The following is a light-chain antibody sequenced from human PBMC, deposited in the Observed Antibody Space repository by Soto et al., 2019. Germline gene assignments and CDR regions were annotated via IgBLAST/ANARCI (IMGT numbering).Light chain of an antibody. J-gene: IGKJ2*02. Sequence: DIQMTQSPSTLSASVGDIVTITCRASQGISTWLAWFQQKPGKAPKLLIYTASNLEGGVPSRFSGSGSGTEFTRPLSSLQTEDFATSYCQKDNSFTCTFGQGTKVESK. CDR3: QKDNSFTCT. V-gene: IGKV1-5*03. CDR1: QGISTW. CDR2: TAS.